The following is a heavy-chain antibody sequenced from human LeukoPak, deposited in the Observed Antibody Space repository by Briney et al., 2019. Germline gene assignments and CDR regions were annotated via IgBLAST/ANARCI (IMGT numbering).Heavy chain of an antibody. D-gene: IGHD3-10*01. CDR3: AQVMGVRGAPSDY. Sequence: GGSLRLSCAASGFTFSGYATSWVRQAPGKGLEWVSAISGSGGTTYYADSVKGRFTISRDNSKNTLYLQMNSLRAEDTAVYYCAQVMGVRGAPSDYWGQGTLVTVSS. CDR1: GFTFSGYA. CDR2: ISGSGGTT. J-gene: IGHJ4*02. V-gene: IGHV3-23*01.